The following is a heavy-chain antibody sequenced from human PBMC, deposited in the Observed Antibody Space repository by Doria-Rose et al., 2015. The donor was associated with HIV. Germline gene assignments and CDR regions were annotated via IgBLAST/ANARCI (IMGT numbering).Heavy chain of an antibody. J-gene: IGHJ4*02. V-gene: IGHV2-26*01. CDR2: IFSDDER. CDR3: ARIKSSRWYHKYYFDF. CDR1: GVSLSSPGMG. Sequence: QITLKESGPVLVKPTETLTLTCTVSGVSLSSPGMGVSWIRQPPGKALEWLAYIFSDDERSYNTSVKSRLTISRGTSKSQVVLTMTDMDPVDTATYYCARIKSSRWYHKYYFDFWGQGTLVIVST. D-gene: IGHD6-13*01.